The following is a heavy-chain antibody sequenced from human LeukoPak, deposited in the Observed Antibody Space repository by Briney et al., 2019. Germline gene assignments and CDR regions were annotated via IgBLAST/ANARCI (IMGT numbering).Heavy chain of an antibody. Sequence: GGPLRLSCAASGFTFSNYGIHWVRQAPGKGLEWVAFIRYDGTNKYYAGSVKGRFTISKDNSKNTLYLQMNSLRAEDTAVYYCAKDACSSCQYYYYHYMDVWGKGTTVTVSS. CDR2: IRYDGTNK. CDR1: GFTFSNYG. J-gene: IGHJ6*03. V-gene: IGHV3-30*02. CDR3: AKDACSSCQYYYYHYMDV. D-gene: IGHD2-2*01.